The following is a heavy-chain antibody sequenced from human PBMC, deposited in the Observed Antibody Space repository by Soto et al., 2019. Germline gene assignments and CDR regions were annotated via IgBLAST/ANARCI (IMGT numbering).Heavy chain of an antibody. V-gene: IGHV3-23*01. CDR2: ISGSGGST. Sequence: LLGGSLRLSCAASGFTFSSYAMSWVRQAPGKGLEWVSAISGSGGSTYYADSVKGRFTISRDNSKNTLYLQMNSLRAEDTAVYYCAKGGAAGDAFDIWGQGTMVTVSS. CDR3: AKGGAAGDAFDI. CDR1: GFTFSSYA. D-gene: IGHD6-13*01. J-gene: IGHJ3*02.